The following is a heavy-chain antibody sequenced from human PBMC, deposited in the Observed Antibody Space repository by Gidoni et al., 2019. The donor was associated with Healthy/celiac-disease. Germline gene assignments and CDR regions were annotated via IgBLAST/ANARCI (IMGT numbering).Heavy chain of an antibody. CDR1: GFTFISSA. D-gene: IGHD3-3*01. CDR2: ISGSGGST. V-gene: IGHV3-23*01. Sequence: EVQLLESGGGLVQPGGSLRLSCAASGFTFISSAMRWVRQAPGKGLEWVSAISGSGGSTYYADSVKGRFTISRDNSKNTLYLQMNSLRAEDTAVYYCAKDRFDDFWSGYYSYFDYWGQGTLVTVSS. J-gene: IGHJ4*02. CDR3: AKDRFDDFWSGYYSYFDY.